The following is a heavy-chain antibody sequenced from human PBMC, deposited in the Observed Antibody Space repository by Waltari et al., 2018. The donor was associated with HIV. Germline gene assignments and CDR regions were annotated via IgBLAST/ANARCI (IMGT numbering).Heavy chain of an antibody. Sequence: EGQLVESGGGLVPPGRSLRLSCAASGFTFDDYAMHWVRQAPGKGLEWVSGISWNSGSIGYADSVKGRFTISRDNAKNSLYLQMNSLRAEDTALYYCTKDITPFINGSYEGGLDYWGQGTLVTVSS. CDR1: GFTFDDYA. CDR3: TKDITPFINGSYEGGLDY. V-gene: IGHV3-9*01. J-gene: IGHJ4*02. CDR2: ISWNSGSI. D-gene: IGHD1-26*01.